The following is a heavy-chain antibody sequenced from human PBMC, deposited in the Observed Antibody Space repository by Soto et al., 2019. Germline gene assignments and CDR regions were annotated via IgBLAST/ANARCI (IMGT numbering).Heavy chain of an antibody. CDR3: ARAYDFWSGLGY. D-gene: IGHD3-3*01. Sequence: QVQLVESGGGVVQPGRSLRLSCAASGFTFSSYGMHWVRQAPGKGLEWVAVIWYDGSNKYYADSVKGRFTISRDNSNNTLYLQMNSLRVEDTAVYYCARAYDFWSGLGYWGQGTLVTVSS. J-gene: IGHJ4*02. CDR1: GFTFSSYG. V-gene: IGHV3-33*01. CDR2: IWYDGSNK.